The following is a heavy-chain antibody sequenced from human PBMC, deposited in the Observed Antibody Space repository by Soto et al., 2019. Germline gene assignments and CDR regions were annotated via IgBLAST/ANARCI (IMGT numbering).Heavy chain of an antibody. CDR2: TYSGGST. J-gene: IGHJ6*03. V-gene: IGHV3-53*04. CDR1: GFTVSSNY. Sequence: RRLSCAASGFTVSSNYMSVFRQAPGKGLEWVSVTYSGGSTYYADSEKGRFTISRHNSKNTLYLQMNSLRAEDTAVYYCAIALGDDDYIRGSAYYFFYCMVVRRNRTTVT. CDR3: AIALGDDDYIRGSAYYFFYCMVV. D-gene: IGHD3-16*01.